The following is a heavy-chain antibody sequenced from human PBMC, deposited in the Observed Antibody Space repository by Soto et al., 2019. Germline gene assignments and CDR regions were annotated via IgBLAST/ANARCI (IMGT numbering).Heavy chain of an antibody. J-gene: IGHJ6*02. Sequence: SVKVSCRASGGTFSSYAISWVRQAPGQGLEWMGGIIPIFGTANYAQKFQGRVTITADESTSTAYMELSSLRSEDTAVYYCARVADSSGYYYYYYGMDVWGQGTTVTVSS. V-gene: IGHV1-69*13. CDR3: ARVADSSGYYYYYYGMDV. CDR2: IIPIFGTA. D-gene: IGHD3-22*01. CDR1: GGTFSSYA.